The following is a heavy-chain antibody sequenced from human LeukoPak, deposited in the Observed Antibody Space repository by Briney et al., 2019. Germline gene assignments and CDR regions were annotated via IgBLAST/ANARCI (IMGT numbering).Heavy chain of an antibody. CDR1: GGTFSSYA. J-gene: IGHJ4*02. Sequence: ASVKVSCKASGGTFSSYAISWVRQAPGQGLEWMGGIIPIVGTTNYAQMFQGRVTITADESTSTAYMELSSLRSEDTAVYYCARTTTRDGYIDNFDYWGQGTLVTVSS. D-gene: IGHD5-24*01. CDR3: ARTTTRDGYIDNFDY. CDR2: IIPIVGTT. V-gene: IGHV1-69*13.